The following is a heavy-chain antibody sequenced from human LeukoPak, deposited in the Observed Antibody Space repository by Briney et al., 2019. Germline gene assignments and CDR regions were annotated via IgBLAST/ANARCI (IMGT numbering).Heavy chain of an antibody. D-gene: IGHD6-19*01. V-gene: IGHV4-59*08. J-gene: IGHJ4*02. CDR2: IYYKGNT. Sequence: QPSETLSLTCTLSGGSINSHYWSWIRQPPGKGLEWIGDIYYKGNTNYNPSLKSRVTISVDTSKNHLSLKLTSVLAADTAIYYCVRRDNTGWNYFDYWGEGILVTVSS. CDR1: GGSINSHY. CDR3: VRRDNTGWNYFDY.